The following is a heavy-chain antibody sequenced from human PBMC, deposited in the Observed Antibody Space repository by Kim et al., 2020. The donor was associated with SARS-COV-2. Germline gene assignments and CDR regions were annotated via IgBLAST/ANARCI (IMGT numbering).Heavy chain of an antibody. CDR3: ARGIRKITRILVVATSESIYSDY. J-gene: IGHJ4*02. CDR2: INYSGST. Sequence: SETLSLTCAVYGGSFSGYYWSWIRQPPGKGLEWIGEINYSGSTNYNPSPKSRVTISADTSKNQFSLKLSSVTAADTAVYYCARGIRKITRILVVATSESIYSDYWGQGTLVTVSS. V-gene: IGHV4-34*01. D-gene: IGHD3-22*01. CDR1: GGSFSGYY.